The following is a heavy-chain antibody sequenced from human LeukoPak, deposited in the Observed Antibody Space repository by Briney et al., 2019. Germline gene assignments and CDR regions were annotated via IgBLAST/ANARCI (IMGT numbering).Heavy chain of an antibody. V-gene: IGHV1-46*01. Sequence: ASVKVSCKASGYTFPSYFMHWVRQAPGQGLEWMGIINPTGGSTTYAQKFQGRVTMTRDTSTSTVYMELSSLRSEDTAVYYCARDGPVGATSYWGQGTLVTVSS. D-gene: IGHD1-26*01. J-gene: IGHJ4*02. CDR3: ARDGPVGATSY. CDR1: GYTFPSYF. CDR2: INPTGGST.